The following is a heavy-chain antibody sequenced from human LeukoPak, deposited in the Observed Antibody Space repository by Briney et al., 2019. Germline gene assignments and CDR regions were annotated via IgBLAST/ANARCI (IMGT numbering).Heavy chain of an antibody. CDR3: ARGRIWELPGYFQH. CDR2: IFHTGST. V-gene: IGHV4-4*08. Sequence: SETLSLTCTVSGGSIGYFYWSWIRQSPGKGLEWSGYIFHTGSTTYNPSLKSRVTISIDTSKNQFSLRLDSVTAADTAVYYCARGRIWELPGYFQHWGQGTLVTVSS. CDR1: GGSIGYFY. J-gene: IGHJ1*01. D-gene: IGHD1-26*01.